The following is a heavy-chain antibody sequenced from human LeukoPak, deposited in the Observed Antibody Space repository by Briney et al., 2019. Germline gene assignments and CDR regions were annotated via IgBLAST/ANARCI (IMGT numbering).Heavy chain of an antibody. CDR3: ARGRRSPGIAALYGMDV. CDR2: IYYSGNT. CDR1: GDSLNSGAYY. D-gene: IGHD6-13*01. Sequence: SETLSLTCTVSGDSLNSGAYYWSWVRQHPGKGLEWIGYIYYSGNTYYSPSLRSRVAISVDTSKNLFSLKLSSVTAADTAVYYCARGRRSPGIAALYGMDVWGQGTTVTVSS. J-gene: IGHJ6*02. V-gene: IGHV4-31*03.